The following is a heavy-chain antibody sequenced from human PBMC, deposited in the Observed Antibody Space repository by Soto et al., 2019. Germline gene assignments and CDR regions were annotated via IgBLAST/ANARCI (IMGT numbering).Heavy chain of an antibody. CDR3: ARAGGTTVTGLWHFDS. J-gene: IGHJ4*02. V-gene: IGHV3-33*01. Sequence: GGSLRLSCEASGFTFNTYSVHWVRQPPGKGLEWLAAIWYDGTQKYYADSVKGRFIISRDNSKKTLYLEMNSLRAEDTAVYYCARAGGTTVTGLWHFDSWGQGTLVTVSS. CDR2: IWYDGTQK. CDR1: GFTFNTYS. D-gene: IGHD4-17*01.